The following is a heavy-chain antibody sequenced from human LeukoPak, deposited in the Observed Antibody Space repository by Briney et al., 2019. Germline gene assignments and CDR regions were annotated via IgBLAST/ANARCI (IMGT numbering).Heavy chain of an antibody. V-gene: IGHV4-34*01. CDR3: ARLRKSTIFGVVMTKHYYYYYMDV. CDR2: INHSGSN. D-gene: IGHD3-3*01. Sequence: SETLSLTCAVYGGSFSGYYWSWIRQPPGEGMEWIGEINHSGSNNYNPSLKSRVTISVDTSKNQFSLKLSSVTAADTAVYYCARLRKSTIFGVVMTKHYYYYYMDVWGKGTTVTVSS. CDR1: GGSFSGYY. J-gene: IGHJ6*03.